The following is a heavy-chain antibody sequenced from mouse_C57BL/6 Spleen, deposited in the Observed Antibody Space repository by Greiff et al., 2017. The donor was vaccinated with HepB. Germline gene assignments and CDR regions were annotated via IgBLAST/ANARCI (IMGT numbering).Heavy chain of an antibody. CDR1: GFTFSSYA. CDR2: ISDGGSYT. Sequence: EVQLVESGGGLVKPGGSLKLSCAASGFTFSSYAMSWVRQTPEKRLEWVATISDGGSYTYYPDNVKGRFTISRDNAKNNLYLQMSHLKSEDKAMYYCARDRKLSFAYLGQGTLVTVSA. J-gene: IGHJ3*01. V-gene: IGHV5-4*01. CDR3: ARDRKLSFAY.